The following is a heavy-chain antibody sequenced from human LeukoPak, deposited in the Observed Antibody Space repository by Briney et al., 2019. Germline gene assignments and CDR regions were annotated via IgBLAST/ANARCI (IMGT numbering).Heavy chain of an antibody. Sequence: SVKVSCKASGYTFTGYYMHWVRQAPGQGLEWMGGIIPIFGTANYAQKFQGRVTMTADTSPSTAYMELRSLRLDDMAVYYCARDENYGIFFNVDYWGQGTLVTVSS. CDR2: IIPIFGTA. V-gene: IGHV1-69*06. D-gene: IGHD4-17*01. J-gene: IGHJ4*02. CDR3: ARDENYGIFFNVDY. CDR1: GYTFTGYY.